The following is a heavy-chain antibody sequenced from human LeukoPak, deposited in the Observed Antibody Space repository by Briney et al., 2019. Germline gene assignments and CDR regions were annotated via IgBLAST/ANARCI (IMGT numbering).Heavy chain of an antibody. D-gene: IGHD4-23*01. CDR2: IKQDGSEK. Sequence: PGGSLRLSCAASGFTFSSYWMSWVRQAPGKGLEWVANIKQDGSEKYYVDSVKGRFTISRDNAKNSLYLQMNSLRAEDTAVYYCARDRTTVVTYIDYWGQGTLVTVSS. CDR3: ARDRTTVVTYIDY. J-gene: IGHJ4*02. CDR1: GFTFSSYW. V-gene: IGHV3-7*03.